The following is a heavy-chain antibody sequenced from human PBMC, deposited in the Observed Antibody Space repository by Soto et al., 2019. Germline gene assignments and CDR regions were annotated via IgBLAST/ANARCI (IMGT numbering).Heavy chain of an antibody. CDR2: INHSGST. D-gene: IGHD1-26*01. CDR1: GGSFSGYY. CDR3: ARELYGLYYYYGMDV. V-gene: IGHV4-34*01. Sequence: PSETLSLTCAVYGGSFSGYYWSWIRQPPGKGLEWIGEINHSGSTNYNPSLKSRVTISVDTSKNQFSPKLSSVTAADTAVYYCARELYGLYYYYGMDVWGQGTTVTVSS. J-gene: IGHJ6*02.